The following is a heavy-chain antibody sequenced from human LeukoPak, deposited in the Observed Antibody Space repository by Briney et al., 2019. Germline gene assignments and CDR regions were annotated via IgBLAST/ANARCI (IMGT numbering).Heavy chain of an antibody. Sequence: ASVKVSCKASGYTFTSYYMHWVRQAPGQGLEWMGIINPSGGSTSYAQKFQGRVTMTRDMSTSTVYMELSSLRSEDTAVYYCARDFHCSSTSCSYYFDYWGQGTLVTVSS. CDR1: GYTFTSYY. J-gene: IGHJ4*02. CDR3: ARDFHCSSTSCSYYFDY. D-gene: IGHD2-2*01. V-gene: IGHV1-46*01. CDR2: INPSGGST.